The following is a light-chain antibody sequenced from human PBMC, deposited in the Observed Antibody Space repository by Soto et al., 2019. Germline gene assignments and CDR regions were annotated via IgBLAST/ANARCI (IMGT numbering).Light chain of an antibody. J-gene: IGKJ1*01. V-gene: IGKV1-5*03. Sequence: DIQMTHSPSTLSASVGDRVTITFRASQSISTWLAWYQQKPGKVPRLLISEASSLESGVPSRFSGRGSGTEFTLTISSLQPDDFATYYCLQYNSYPWTFGQGTKVDIK. CDR1: QSISTW. CDR2: EAS. CDR3: LQYNSYPWT.